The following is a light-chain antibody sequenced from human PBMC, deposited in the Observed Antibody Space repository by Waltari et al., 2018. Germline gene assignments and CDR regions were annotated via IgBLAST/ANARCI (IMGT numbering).Light chain of an antibody. CDR2: EDT. CDR3: QSYDSNNPVV. V-gene: IGLV6-57*02. Sequence: SIASYYVQWYQQRPGSAPTTVIYEDTQRPSGVPDRFSGSIDSSTNSASLTISGLKTEDEADYYCQSYDSNNPVVFGGGTKLTVL. CDR1: SIASYY. J-gene: IGLJ2*01.